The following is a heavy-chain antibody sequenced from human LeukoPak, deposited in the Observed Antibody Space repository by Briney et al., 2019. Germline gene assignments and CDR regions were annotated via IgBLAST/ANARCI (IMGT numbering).Heavy chain of an antibody. D-gene: IGHD2-2*01. CDR1: GYTLTELS. CDR2: FDPEDGET. V-gene: IGHV1-24*01. CDR3: ATVADIVVVPAADRRAFDI. Sequence: ASVKVSCKVFGYTLTELSMHWVRQAPGKGLEWMGGFDPEDGETIYAQKFQGRVTMTEDTSTDTAYMELSSLRSEDTAVYYCATVADIVVVPAADRRAFDIWGQGTMVTVSS. J-gene: IGHJ3*02.